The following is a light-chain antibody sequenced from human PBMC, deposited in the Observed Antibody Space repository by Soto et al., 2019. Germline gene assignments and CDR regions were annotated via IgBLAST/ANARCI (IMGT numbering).Light chain of an antibody. J-gene: IGKJ2*01. CDR3: QQRASWPPFT. V-gene: IGKV3-11*01. Sequence: EIVLAQSPATLSLSPGERATLSCRASQDISNFLAWYQQRPGQAPRLLIYDASNRATGIPARFSGSGSGTDFTLINVGLAPEDFAIYYCQQRASWPPFTFDQGTKLEV. CDR1: QDISNF. CDR2: DAS.